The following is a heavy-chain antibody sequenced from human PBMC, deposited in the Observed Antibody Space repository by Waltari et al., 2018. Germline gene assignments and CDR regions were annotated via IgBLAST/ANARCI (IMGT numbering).Heavy chain of an antibody. V-gene: IGHV1-69*05. CDR2: IIPIFGTA. Sequence: QVQLVQSGAEVKKPGSSVKVYCKAAGGTFSSYAISWVRQARGQGLEWMGGIIPIFGTANYAQKFQGRVTITTDESTSTAYMELSSLRSEDTGIYYCAKEGVYQWRVVVISMLDHWGQGTLVTVSS. J-gene: IGHJ4*02. CDR1: GGTFSSYA. CDR3: AKEGVYQWRVVVISMLDH. D-gene: IGHD3-22*01.